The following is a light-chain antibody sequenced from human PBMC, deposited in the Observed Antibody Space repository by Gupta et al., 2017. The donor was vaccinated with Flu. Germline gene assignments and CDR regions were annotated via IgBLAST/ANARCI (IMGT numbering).Light chain of an antibody. CDR1: QTVHTNY. CDR3: QHFGNSPLYS. CDR2: ATS. Sequence: IVVTQSPATLSLSPGDRVTVSCRASQTVHTNYLAWYQHKAGQAPRLLIYATSTRATGVPDRFSGSGSGTDYTLTISRLEPDDFATYYCQHFGNSPLYSFGQGTNLEMK. J-gene: IGKJ2*03. V-gene: IGKV3-20*01.